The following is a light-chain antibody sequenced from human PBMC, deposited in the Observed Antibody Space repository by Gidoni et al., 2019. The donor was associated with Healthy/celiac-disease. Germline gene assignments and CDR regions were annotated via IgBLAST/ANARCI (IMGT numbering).Light chain of an antibody. CDR2: DAS. CDR1: QDISNY. CDR3: QQYDNHPLT. Sequence: DLQMTQSPSSLSASVGDRVTITCQASQDISNYLKWYQQKPGKAPKLLIYDASNLETGVPSRFSGSGSGTDFTFTISSLQPEDIATYYCQQYDNHPLTFGGGTKVEIK. V-gene: IGKV1-33*01. J-gene: IGKJ4*01.